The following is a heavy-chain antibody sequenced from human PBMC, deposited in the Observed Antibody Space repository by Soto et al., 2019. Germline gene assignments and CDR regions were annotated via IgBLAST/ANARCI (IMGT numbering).Heavy chain of an antibody. CDR2: IYYSVDT. J-gene: IGHJ6*02. Sequence: SETLSLTFTVSGFSISSISYYWGCIRHPPGQGLEGIGSIYYSVDTYYTPSLKSRVTISVATSKNQFSLKLSSVTAADTAVYYCARHNGPLYVGYYYDMDVWGQGTTVT. CDR1: GFSISSISYY. V-gene: IGHV4-39*01. CDR3: ARHNGPLYVGYYYDMDV. D-gene: IGHD3-16*01.